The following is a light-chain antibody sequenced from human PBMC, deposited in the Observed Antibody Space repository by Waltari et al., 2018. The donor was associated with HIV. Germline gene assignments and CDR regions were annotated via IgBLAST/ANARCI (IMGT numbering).Light chain of an antibody. J-gene: IGLJ2*01. Sequence: QSALTQPASVSGSPGQSITISCTGTSSDVGSYNLVSWYQQHPGKAPKLIIYEGSKRPSGVSNRFSGSKSGNTASLTISGLQAEDEADYYCCSYAGSSTLVFGGGTKLTAL. CDR3: CSYAGSSTLV. CDR2: EGS. CDR1: SSDVGSYNL. V-gene: IGLV2-23*01.